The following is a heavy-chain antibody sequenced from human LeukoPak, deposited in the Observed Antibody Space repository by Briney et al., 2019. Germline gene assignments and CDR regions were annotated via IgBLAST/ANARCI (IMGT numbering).Heavy chain of an antibody. CDR2: ISRDGGNT. V-gene: IGHV3-64*01. Sequence: GGSLRLSCAASGFTFSSYAMHWVRQAPGKGLEYVSAISRDGGNTYYANSVKGRFTISRDNSKNTLYLQMGSLRAEDTAVYYCAKRMGPSIAATDLDYWGQGTLVTVSS. CDR3: AKRMGPSIAATDLDY. D-gene: IGHD6-13*01. J-gene: IGHJ4*02. CDR1: GFTFSSYA.